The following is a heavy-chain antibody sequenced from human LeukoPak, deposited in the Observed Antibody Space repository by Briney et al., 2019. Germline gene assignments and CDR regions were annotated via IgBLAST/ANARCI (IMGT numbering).Heavy chain of an antibody. V-gene: IGHV3-23*01. CDR2: ISNSGAGT. CDR3: AKRNVGAADY. Sequence: PGGSLRLSCAASGFTFSSFAMDWVRQAPGKGLEWVSAISNSGAGTYYADSVKGRFTISSDNSKNTLYLQMNSLKAEDTAVYYCAKRNVGAADYWGQGTLVTVSS. J-gene: IGHJ4*02. CDR1: GFTFSSFA. D-gene: IGHD1-26*01.